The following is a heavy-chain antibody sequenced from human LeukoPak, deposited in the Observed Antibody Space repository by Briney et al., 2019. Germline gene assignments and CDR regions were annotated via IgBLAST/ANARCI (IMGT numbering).Heavy chain of an antibody. CDR2: IYYSGST. V-gene: IGHV4-30-4*01. CDR3: ARDGRYYYYGMDV. Sequence: SETLSLTCTVSGGSISSGDYYWSWIRQSPGKGPEWIGYIYYSGSTYYNPSLKSRVTISVDTSKNQFSLKLSSVTAADTAVYYCARDGRYYYYGMDVWGQGTTVTVSS. J-gene: IGHJ6*02. CDR1: GGSISSGDYY.